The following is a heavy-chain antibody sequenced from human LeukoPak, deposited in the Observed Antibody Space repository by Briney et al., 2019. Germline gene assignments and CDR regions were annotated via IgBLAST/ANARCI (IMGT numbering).Heavy chain of an antibody. CDR1: GHTFTRSG. V-gene: IGHV1-18*01. Sequence: ASVKVSCKTSGHTFTRSGITWVRQAPGQGLEWMGWISAYTGDKHFAQKLQGRVTMTTDTSRSTAYMELTSLTSDDTAVYYCARELYSSGIGSLFDYWGQGTLVTVSS. D-gene: IGHD6-19*01. J-gene: IGHJ4*02. CDR2: ISAYTGDK. CDR3: ARELYSSGIGSLFDY.